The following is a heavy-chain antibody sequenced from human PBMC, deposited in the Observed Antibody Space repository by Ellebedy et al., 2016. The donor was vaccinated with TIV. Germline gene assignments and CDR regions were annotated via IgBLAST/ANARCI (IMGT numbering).Heavy chain of an antibody. Sequence: GESLKISCAASGFTFSSYYMSWFRQAPGNGPEWVSFISDSGDLMYYADSVKGRFTISRDNSKNTLYLQMNSLGATDTAVYYCARKGESWSGYHIYYCGMDVWGQGTTVTVSS. CDR2: ISDSGDLM. CDR1: GFTFSSYY. CDR3: ARKGESWSGYHIYYCGMDV. J-gene: IGHJ6*02. V-gene: IGHV3-21*01. D-gene: IGHD3-3*01.